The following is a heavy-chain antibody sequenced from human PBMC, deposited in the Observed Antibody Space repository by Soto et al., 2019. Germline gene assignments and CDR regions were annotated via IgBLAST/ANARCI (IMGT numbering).Heavy chain of an antibody. D-gene: IGHD1-7*01. V-gene: IGHV3-21*01. Sequence: GGSLRLSCAASGFTFSSYSMNWVRQAPGKGLEWVSSISSSSSYIYYADSVKGRFTISRDNAKNSLYLQMNSLRAEDTAVYYCARTPPKNWNYDYWGQGTLVTVSS. CDR1: GFTFSSYS. CDR2: ISSSSSYI. CDR3: ARTPPKNWNYDY. J-gene: IGHJ4*02.